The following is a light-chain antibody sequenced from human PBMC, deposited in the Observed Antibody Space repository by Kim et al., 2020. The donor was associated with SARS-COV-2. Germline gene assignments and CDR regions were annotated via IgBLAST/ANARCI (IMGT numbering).Light chain of an antibody. CDR3: MQGTHSPPWT. V-gene: IGKV2-30*02. CDR2: QVS. Sequence: ASLSCRSSQSLVLSDGNTYLGWFQQRPGQSPRHLIYQVSTRDSGVPDRFSGSGSGSEFTLKISRVEAEDVGVYYCMQGTHSPPWTFGQGTKVDIK. CDR1: QSLVLSDGNTY. J-gene: IGKJ1*01.